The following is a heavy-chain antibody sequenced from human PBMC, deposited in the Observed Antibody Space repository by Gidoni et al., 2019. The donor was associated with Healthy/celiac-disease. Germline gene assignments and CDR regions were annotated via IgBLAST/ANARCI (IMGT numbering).Heavy chain of an antibody. V-gene: IGHV3-23*01. J-gene: IGHJ6*02. Sequence: EVQLLESGGGLVQPGGSLRLSCAASGFTFSSYAMSWVRQAPGKGLEWVSAISGSGGSTYYADSVKGRFNISRDKSKNTLYLQMNSMRAEDTAVYYCAKDRITMVRGVDTSMDVWGQGTTVTVSS. CDR2: ISGSGGST. D-gene: IGHD3-10*01. CDR1: GFTFSSYA. CDR3: AKDRITMVRGVDTSMDV.